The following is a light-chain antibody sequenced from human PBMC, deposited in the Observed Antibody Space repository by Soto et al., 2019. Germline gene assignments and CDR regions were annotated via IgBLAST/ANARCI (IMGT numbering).Light chain of an antibody. Sequence: VVTTQSPLSLPVTLGQPASISCRSSQGLLYYDGNIYVNWFQQRPGQSPRRLIYQVSSRDSGVPDRFSGSGAGTDFTLKISRVEAEDVGVYYCMQGTHWPITFGQGTRLEIK. CDR1: QGLLYYDGNIY. CDR2: QVS. CDR3: MQGTHWPIT. V-gene: IGKV2-30*01. J-gene: IGKJ5*01.